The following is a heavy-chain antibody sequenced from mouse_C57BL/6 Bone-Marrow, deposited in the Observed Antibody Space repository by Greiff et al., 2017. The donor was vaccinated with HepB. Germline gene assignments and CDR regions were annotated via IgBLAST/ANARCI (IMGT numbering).Heavy chain of an antibody. J-gene: IGHJ3*01. Sequence: DVMLVESGGGLVQPGGSLKLSCAASGFTFSDYYMYWVRQTPEKRLEWVAYISNGGGSTYYPDTVKGRFTISRDNAKNTLYLQMSRLKSEDTAMYYCARQGVQRSFAYWGQGTLVTVSA. CDR2: ISNGGGST. CDR1: GFTFSDYY. CDR3: ARQGVQRSFAY. V-gene: IGHV5-12*01.